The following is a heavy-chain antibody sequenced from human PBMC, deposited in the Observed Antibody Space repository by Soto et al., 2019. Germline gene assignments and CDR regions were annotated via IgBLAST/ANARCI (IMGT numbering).Heavy chain of an antibody. CDR2: INAGNGNT. CDR1: GYTFTGYA. V-gene: IGHV1-3*01. CDR3: ARHPERIAEIGWFDP. Sequence: ASVKVSCKASGYTFTGYAMHWVRQAPGQRLEWMGWINAGNGNTKYSQKFQGRVTITRDTSASTAYMELSSLRSEDTAVYYCARHPERIAEIGWFDPWGQGTLVTVSS. D-gene: IGHD6-13*01. J-gene: IGHJ5*02.